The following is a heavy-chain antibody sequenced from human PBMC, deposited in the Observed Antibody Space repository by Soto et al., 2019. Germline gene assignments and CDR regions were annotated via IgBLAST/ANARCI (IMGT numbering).Heavy chain of an antibody. CDR2: IYYSGST. Sequence: PSETLSLTCTVSGGSISSYYWSWIRQPPGRGLEWIGYIYYSGSTNYNPSLKSRVTISVDTSKNQFSLKLSSVTAADTAVYYCARYGSSSYYYYGMGVWGQGTTVTVSS. V-gene: IGHV4-59*01. CDR1: GGSISSYY. J-gene: IGHJ6*02. D-gene: IGHD6-6*01. CDR3: ARYGSSSYYYYGMGV.